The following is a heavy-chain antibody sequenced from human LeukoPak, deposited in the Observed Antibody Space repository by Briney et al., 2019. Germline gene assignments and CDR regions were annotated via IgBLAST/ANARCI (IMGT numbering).Heavy chain of an antibody. Sequence: PGGSLRLSCAASGFTVSSNYMSWVRQAPGKGLEWVANIKQDGSEKYYVDSVKGRFTISRDNAKNSLYLQMNSLRAEDTAVYYCARDGSDVWGSYRDKWGQGTLVTVSS. J-gene: IGHJ4*02. D-gene: IGHD3-16*02. CDR3: ARDGSDVWGSYRDK. CDR2: IKQDGSEK. V-gene: IGHV3-7*01. CDR1: GFTVSSNY.